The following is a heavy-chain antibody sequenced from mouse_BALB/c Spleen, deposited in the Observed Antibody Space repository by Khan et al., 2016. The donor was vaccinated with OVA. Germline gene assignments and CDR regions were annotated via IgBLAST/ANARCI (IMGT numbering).Heavy chain of an antibody. CDR2: ISTYSGNT. Sequence: QVQLKESGPELVRPGVSVKMSCKGSGYTFTDYAMYWVKQSHAKSLEWIGLISTYSGNTNYNQKFKDKATMTVDKSSSTAYMELARFTSEDSAIYYCARPAYDGYYDYWGQGTTLTVSS. CDR1: GYTFTDYA. V-gene: IGHV1S137*01. J-gene: IGHJ2*01. CDR3: ARPAYDGYYDY. D-gene: IGHD2-3*01.